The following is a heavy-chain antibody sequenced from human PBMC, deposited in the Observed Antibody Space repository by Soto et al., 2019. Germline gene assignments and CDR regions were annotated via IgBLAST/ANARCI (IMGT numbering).Heavy chain of an antibody. Sequence: QVQLVESGGGVVQPGRSLRLSCAASGFTFSSYGMHWVRQAPGKGLEWVAVISYDGSNKYYADSVKGRFTISRDNSKNTLYLQMNSLRAEDTAVYYCAKDREMATIRDWGQGTLVTVSS. V-gene: IGHV3-30*18. J-gene: IGHJ4*02. CDR3: AKDREMATIRD. CDR2: ISYDGSNK. CDR1: GFTFSSYG. D-gene: IGHD5-12*01.